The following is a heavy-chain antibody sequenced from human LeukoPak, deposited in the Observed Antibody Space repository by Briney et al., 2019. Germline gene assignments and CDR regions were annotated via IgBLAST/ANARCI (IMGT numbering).Heavy chain of an antibody. CDR3: GKYLQTTVGANDY. CDR2: ISGSGGAT. J-gene: IGHJ4*02. D-gene: IGHD1-26*01. V-gene: IGHV3-23*01. Sequence: GGSLRLSCAASGFTFSSCPLNWVRQAPGKGLEWVSVISGSGGATFYGDSVQGRFTISRDNSRDTLYLQMSSLRAEDTAVYYCGKYLQTTVGANDYWGRGTLVTASS. CDR1: GFTFSSCP.